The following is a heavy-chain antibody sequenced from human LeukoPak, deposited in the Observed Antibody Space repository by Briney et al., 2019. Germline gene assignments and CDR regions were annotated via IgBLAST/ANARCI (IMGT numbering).Heavy chain of an antibody. CDR1: GFTFSSYG. CDR2: IWYDGSNK. CDR3: AKVSGGGLYYDGMDV. Sequence: GGSLRLSCAASGFTFSSYGMHWVRQAPGKGLEWVAVIWYDGSNKYYADSVKGRFTISRDSSKNTLYLQMNSLRAEDTAVYYCAKVSGGGLYYDGMDVWGQGTTVTVSS. D-gene: IGHD1-14*01. J-gene: IGHJ6*02. V-gene: IGHV3-33*06.